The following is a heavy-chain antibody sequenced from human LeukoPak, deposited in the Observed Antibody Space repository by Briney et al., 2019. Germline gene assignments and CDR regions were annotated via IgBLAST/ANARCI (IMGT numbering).Heavy chain of an antibody. CDR1: GGSISSSNW. CDR3: ARDNSFHGTYGSGSYYPY. J-gene: IGHJ4*02. D-gene: IGHD3-10*01. V-gene: IGHV4-4*02. Sequence: PSETLSLTCAVSGGSISSSNWWSWVRQPPGKGLEWIGEIYHSGSTNYNPSLKSRVTISVDKSKNQFSLKLSSVTAADTAVYYCARDNSFHGTYGSGSYYPYWGQGTLVTVSS. CDR2: IYHSGST.